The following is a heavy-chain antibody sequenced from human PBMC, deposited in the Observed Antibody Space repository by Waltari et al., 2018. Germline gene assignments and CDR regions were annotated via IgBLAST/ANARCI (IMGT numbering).Heavy chain of an antibody. V-gene: IGHV4-39*07. CDR3: ARDRWEHASD. J-gene: IGHJ4*02. CDR1: GGSISSSTYY. D-gene: IGHD1-26*01. Sequence: QLQLQESGPGLVKPSETLSLHCTVSGGSISSSTYYWGWIRQPPGKGLEWIGSIYYRGSTYYNPSLRSRVTISVDMSKNQFSLKLSSVTAADTAVYYCARDRWEHASDWGQGTLVTVSS. CDR2: IYYRGST.